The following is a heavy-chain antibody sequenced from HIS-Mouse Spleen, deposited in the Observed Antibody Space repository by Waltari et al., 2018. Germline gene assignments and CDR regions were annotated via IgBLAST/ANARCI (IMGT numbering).Heavy chain of an antibody. CDR1: GSTFTSSD. CDR3: ARVYYDFWSGYYY. CDR2: MNPNSGNT. V-gene: IGHV1-8*01. J-gene: IGHJ4*02. D-gene: IGHD3-3*01. Sequence: QVQLVQSGAEVKKPGASVKVSCTASGSTFTSSDTNWVRQATGQGLEWMGWMNPNSGNTGYAQKFQGRVTMTRNTSISTAYMELSSLRSEDTAVYYCARVYYDFWSGYYYWGQGTLVTVSS.